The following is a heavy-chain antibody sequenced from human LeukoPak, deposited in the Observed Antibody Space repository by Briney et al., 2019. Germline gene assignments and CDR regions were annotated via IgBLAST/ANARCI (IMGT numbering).Heavy chain of an antibody. J-gene: IGHJ1*01. CDR2: TSGSGDVK. Sequence: GGSLRLFCAASGFSFSNYAMTWVRQAPGKGLELVSRTSGSGDVKYYTDSVKGRFTISRTNSKNTLYLQMNSLRAEDTAVYYCAKYRSGGGGYYLGIEHWGQGTLVAVSS. CDR3: AKYRSGGGGYYLGIEH. CDR1: GFSFSNYA. V-gene: IGHV3-23*01. D-gene: IGHD2-15*01.